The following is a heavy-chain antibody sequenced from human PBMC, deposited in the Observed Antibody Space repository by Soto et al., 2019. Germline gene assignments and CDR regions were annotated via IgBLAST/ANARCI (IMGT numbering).Heavy chain of an antibody. CDR2: IYYTGLS. CDR1: GGSISSYY. Sequence: PSETLYLTCTVSGGSISSYYWSWIRQPPGKGLEWIGYIYYTGLSNSNPSLNSRVTMSVDTSKNQFSLKLSSVTAADTAVYYCASHSSHWPFFDFWGQGTLVTVSS. CDR3: ASHSSHWPFFDF. D-gene: IGHD6-13*01. J-gene: IGHJ4*02. V-gene: IGHV4-59*01.